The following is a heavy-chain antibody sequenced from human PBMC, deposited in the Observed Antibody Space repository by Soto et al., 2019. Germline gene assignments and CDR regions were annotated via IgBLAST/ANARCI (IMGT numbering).Heavy chain of an antibody. V-gene: IGHV3-11*06. CDR3: ARVAVLTAAGTSDY. CDR2: ISGTSDSI. CDR1: GFTFSDYY. D-gene: IGHD6-13*01. Sequence: QVQLVESGGGLVRPGGSLRLSCAASGFTFSDYYMSWIRQVPGKGQVWVAYISGTSDSIPYADSVKGRFTISRDTAKNSLYLQMNRLRAEDAAVYYCARVAVLTAAGTSDYWGQGTLVTVSS. J-gene: IGHJ4*02.